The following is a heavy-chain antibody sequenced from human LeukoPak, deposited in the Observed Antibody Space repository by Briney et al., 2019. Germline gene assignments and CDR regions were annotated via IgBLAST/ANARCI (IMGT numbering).Heavy chain of an antibody. V-gene: IGHV1-2*02. Sequence: ASVKVSCKASGYTFTGYYMHWVRQAPGQGLEWMGWINPMSGGTNYAQKLQGRVTMTTDTSTSTAYMELRSLRSDDTAIYYCAREAYYYDSSGYLGKYFQHWGQGTLVTVSS. J-gene: IGHJ1*01. CDR3: AREAYYYDSSGYLGKYFQH. D-gene: IGHD3-22*01. CDR1: GYTFTGYY. CDR2: INPMSGGT.